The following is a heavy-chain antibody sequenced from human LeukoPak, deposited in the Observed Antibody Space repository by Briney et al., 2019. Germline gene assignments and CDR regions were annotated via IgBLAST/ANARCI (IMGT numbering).Heavy chain of an antibody. Sequence: SESLSLTCTVSGASISGYYWSWTRQPAGKGLEWIGRIYNNGDTKYNPTLKSRVTMSVDTSKNQFSLKLSSVTAADTAVYFCAREAATAVHLHYWVQGTLGTVSS. D-gene: IGHD6-13*01. CDR2: IYNNGDT. J-gene: IGHJ4*02. V-gene: IGHV4-4*07. CDR1: GASISGYY. CDR3: AREAATAVHLHY.